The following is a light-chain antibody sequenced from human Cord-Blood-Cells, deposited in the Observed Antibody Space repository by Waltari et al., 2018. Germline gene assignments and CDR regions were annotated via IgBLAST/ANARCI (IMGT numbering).Light chain of an antibody. CDR2: DAS. Sequence: ELVLTHAPATLSLSPWEIATISCRASQSVTSYLAWYQQKPGQAPRLLIYDASNRATGIPARFSGSGSGTDFTLTISSLEPEDFAVYYCQQRSNWLTFGGGTKVEIK. CDR1: QSVTSY. CDR3: QQRSNWLT. J-gene: IGKJ4*01. V-gene: IGKV3-11*01.